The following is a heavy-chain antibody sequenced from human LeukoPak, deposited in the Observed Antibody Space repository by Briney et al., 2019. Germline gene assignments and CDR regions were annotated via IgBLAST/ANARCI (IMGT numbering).Heavy chain of an antibody. Sequence: ASVKVSCKASGYTFTSYDINWVRQATGQGLEWMGWMNPNSGNTGYAQKFQGRVTMTRNTSISTAYMELSSLRSEDTAVYYCARGSKNYGEFVYYFDYWGQGTLVTVSS. CDR3: ARGSKNYGEFVYYFDY. CDR1: GYTFTSYD. CDR2: MNPNSGNT. D-gene: IGHD4-17*01. J-gene: IGHJ4*02. V-gene: IGHV1-8*01.